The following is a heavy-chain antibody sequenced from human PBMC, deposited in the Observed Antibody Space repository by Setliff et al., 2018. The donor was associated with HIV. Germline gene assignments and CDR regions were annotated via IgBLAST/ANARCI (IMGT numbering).Heavy chain of an antibody. CDR2: IYHNGIT. CDR3: ARDRLTYYFDY. Sequence: SETLSLTCGVSGYSISSGYYWGWIRQPPGKGLEWIGSIYHNGITYYNPSLKSRATISVDTSKNQFSLKLSSVTAADTAVYYCARDRLTYYFDYWGQGILVTVS. V-gene: IGHV4-38-2*02. CDR1: GYSISSGYY. D-gene: IGHD3-22*01. J-gene: IGHJ4*02.